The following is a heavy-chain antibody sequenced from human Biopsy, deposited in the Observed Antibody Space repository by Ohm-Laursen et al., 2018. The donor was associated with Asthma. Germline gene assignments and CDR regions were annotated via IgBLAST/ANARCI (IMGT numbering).Heavy chain of an antibody. J-gene: IGHJ6*02. CDR1: GGSMTPTSHY. D-gene: IGHD3-3*01. CDR2: ISYGGKT. Sequence: PGTLSLTCTVSGGSMTPTSHYWDWIRQAPGKGLEWIGYISYGGKTSYNPSLKNRVTISRDTSKNQFSLRLTSLTAADTAVYFCARRITIFGVVQKDHGMDAWGQGTTVIVSS. V-gene: IGHV4-39*01. CDR3: ARRITIFGVVQKDHGMDA.